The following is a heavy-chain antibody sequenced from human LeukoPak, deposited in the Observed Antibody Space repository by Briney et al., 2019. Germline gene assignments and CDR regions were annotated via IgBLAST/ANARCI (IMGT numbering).Heavy chain of an antibody. J-gene: IGHJ4*02. CDR1: GFTFSSYS. CDR2: ISSSSSTI. D-gene: IGHD3-22*01. Sequence: GGSLRLSCAASGFTFSSYSMNWVRQAPGKGLEWFSYISSSSSTIYYADSVKGRFTISRDNAKNSLYLQMNSLRDEDTAVYYCARDDSSGILYYFDYWGQGTLVTVSS. CDR3: ARDDSSGILYYFDY. V-gene: IGHV3-48*02.